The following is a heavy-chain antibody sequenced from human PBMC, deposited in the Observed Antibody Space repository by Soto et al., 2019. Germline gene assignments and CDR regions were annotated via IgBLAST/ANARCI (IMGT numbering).Heavy chain of an antibody. D-gene: IGHD4-4*01. V-gene: IGHV3-30-3*01. CDR3: ARGSGEDYSIKYGMDV. Sequence: PGGSLRLSCAASGFTFSSYAMHWVRQAPGKGLEWVAVISYDASNKYYADSVKGRFTISRDNSKNTLYLQMNSLRAEDTAVYYCARGSGEDYSIKYGMDVWGQGTTVTVSS. CDR2: ISYDASNK. J-gene: IGHJ6*02. CDR1: GFTFSSYA.